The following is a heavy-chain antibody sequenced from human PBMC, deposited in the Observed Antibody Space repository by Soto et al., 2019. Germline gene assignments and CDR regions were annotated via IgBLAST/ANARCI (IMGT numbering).Heavy chain of an antibody. CDR1: GGSISNAAYS. D-gene: IGHD5-18*01. Sequence: TLSLTCTVSGGSISNAAYSWSWIRQPPGKGLEWIGYIYPSGMPFYNPSLRSRVTISIDRSNDQFSLNLKSVTAADTAVYYCARERGGYGLFDSWGQGTLVTVSS. CDR2: IYPSGMP. V-gene: IGHV4-30-2*01. CDR3: ARERGGYGLFDS. J-gene: IGHJ4*02.